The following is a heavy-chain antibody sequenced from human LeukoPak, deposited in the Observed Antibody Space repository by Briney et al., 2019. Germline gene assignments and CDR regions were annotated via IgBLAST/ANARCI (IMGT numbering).Heavy chain of an antibody. CDR2: IGGSVNST. D-gene: IGHD3-9*01. Sequence: GGSLRLSCAASGFTFSNYVLSWVRQAPGKGLEWVSSIGGSVNSTYYADSVKGRFTISRDNSKNTLYLQMNSLRAEDTAVYYCARDQAFDRFYYYYGMDVWGLGTTVIVSS. CDR3: ARDQAFDRFYYYYGMDV. CDR1: GFTFSNYV. J-gene: IGHJ6*02. V-gene: IGHV3-23*01.